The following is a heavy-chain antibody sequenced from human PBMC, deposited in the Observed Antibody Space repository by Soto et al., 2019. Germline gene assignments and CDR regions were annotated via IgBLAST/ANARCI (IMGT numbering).Heavy chain of an antibody. CDR3: ARSTYYDFWSGPDYYYYYYGMDV. Sequence: SVKVSCKASGGTFSSYAISWVRQAPGQGLEWMGGIIPIFGTANYAQKFQGRVTITADESTSTAYMELSSLRSEDTAVYYCARSTYYDFWSGPDYYYYYYGMDVWGQGTTVTVSS. J-gene: IGHJ6*02. D-gene: IGHD3-3*01. CDR2: IIPIFGTA. CDR1: GGTFSSYA. V-gene: IGHV1-69*13.